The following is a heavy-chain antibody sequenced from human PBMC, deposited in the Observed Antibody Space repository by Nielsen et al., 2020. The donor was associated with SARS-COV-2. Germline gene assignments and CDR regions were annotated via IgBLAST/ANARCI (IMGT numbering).Heavy chain of an antibody. V-gene: IGHV4-59*13. CDR3: ARDRWQQLVPTY. Sequence: SETLSLTCTVFGGSIGSYYWSWIRQPSGKGLEWIGHIFNTGSTSYNPSLRSRVTILVNTSKNHFSLKLTSVTAADTAVYYCARDRWQQLVPTYWGQGTLVTVSS. J-gene: IGHJ4*02. D-gene: IGHD6-13*01. CDR2: IFNTGST. CDR1: GGSIGSYY.